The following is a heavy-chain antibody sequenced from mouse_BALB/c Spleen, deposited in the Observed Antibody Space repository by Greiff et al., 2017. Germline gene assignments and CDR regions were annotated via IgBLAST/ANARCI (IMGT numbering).Heavy chain of an antibody. CDR3: ARSYYGDAMDY. J-gene: IGHJ4*01. CDR2: ISTYYGNT. Sequence: VQLQQSGPELVRPGVSVKISCKGSSYTFTYYAMHWVKQSHAKSLEWIGVISTYYGNTNYNQKFKGKATMTVDKSSSTAYMELARLTSEDSAVYYCARSYYGDAMDYWGQGTSVTVSS. D-gene: IGHD1-1*02. V-gene: IGHV1-67*01. CDR1: SYTFTYYA.